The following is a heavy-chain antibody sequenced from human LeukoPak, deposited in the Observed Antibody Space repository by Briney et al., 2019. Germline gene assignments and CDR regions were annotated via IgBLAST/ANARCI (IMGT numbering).Heavy chain of an antibody. Sequence: ASVKVSCKASGYTFTSYAMNWVRQAPGQGLEWMGWINTNTGNPTYAQGFTGRFVFSLDTSVSTAYLQISSLKAEGTAVYYCARGVTTVTKYYFDYWGQGTLVTVSS. D-gene: IGHD4-17*01. J-gene: IGHJ4*02. CDR1: GYTFTSYA. CDR2: INTNTGNP. CDR3: ARGVTTVTKYYFDY. V-gene: IGHV7-4-1*02.